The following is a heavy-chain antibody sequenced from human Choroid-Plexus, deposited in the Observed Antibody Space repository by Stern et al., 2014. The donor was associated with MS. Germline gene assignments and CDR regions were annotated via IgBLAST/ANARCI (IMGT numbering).Heavy chain of an antibody. J-gene: IGHJ6*02. CDR1: GYIFTGYY. D-gene: IGHD3-3*01. CDR3: ARDQRGITIFGVVTDYYYLGMDV. Sequence: VQLVESGAEVKKPGASVKVSCKTSGYIFTGYYIHWGRQAPGQGLEWMAWIHPNTGGTKYARKFQGRVTMSRDTSISTAYVELSSLTSDDTAVYYCARDQRGITIFGVVTDYYYLGMDVWGQGTTVTVSS. V-gene: IGHV1-2*02. CDR2: IHPNTGGT.